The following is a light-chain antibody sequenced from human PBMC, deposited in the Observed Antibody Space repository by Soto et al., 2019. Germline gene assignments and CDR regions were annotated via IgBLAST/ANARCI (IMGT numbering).Light chain of an antibody. CDR3: PKYGSSPFT. Sequence: EIVLTQSPATLSLSPGERATLSCRASQSFSSSYLAWYQHKPCQAPMRLIYGVSSRATVIPDRFSGSGSGTDFTLTIRRLEAEDFAVYYWPKYGSSPFTFGAGTQVEIK. J-gene: IGKJ4*01. V-gene: IGKV3-20*01. CDR1: QSFSSSY. CDR2: GVS.